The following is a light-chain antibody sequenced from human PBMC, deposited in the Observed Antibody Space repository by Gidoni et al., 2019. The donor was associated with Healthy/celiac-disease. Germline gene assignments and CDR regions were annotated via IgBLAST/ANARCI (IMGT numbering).Light chain of an antibody. Sequence: ESVFAQSPGTLSLSPGERATLSCRASQSVSSSYLSWYQQKPVPAPRLLIYGASSRATGIPDSFSGSGSGPDFTLTISRLEPEDFAVYYCQQYGSSPLTFGGXTKVEIK. CDR3: QQYGSSPLT. CDR1: QSVSSSY. CDR2: GAS. V-gene: IGKV3-20*01. J-gene: IGKJ4*01.